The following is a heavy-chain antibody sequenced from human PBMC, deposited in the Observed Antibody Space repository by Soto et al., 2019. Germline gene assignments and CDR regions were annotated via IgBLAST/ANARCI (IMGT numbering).Heavy chain of an antibody. CDR3: ARGSMVGRHRGFWHY. Sequence: SETLSLTCAVYGGSFSGYYWSWIRQPPGKGLEWIGEINHSGSTNYNPSLKSRVTISVDTSKNQFSLKMSSVTAADTAVYYCARGSMVGRHRGFWHYWGQGTLATVYS. D-gene: IGHD2-8*01. CDR1: GGSFSGYY. V-gene: IGHV4-34*01. J-gene: IGHJ4*02. CDR2: INHSGST.